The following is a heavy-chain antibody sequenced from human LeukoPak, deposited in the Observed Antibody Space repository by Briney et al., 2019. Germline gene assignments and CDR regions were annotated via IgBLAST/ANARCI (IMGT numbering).Heavy chain of an antibody. V-gene: IGHV4-38-2*02. D-gene: IGHD3-22*01. Sequence: SETLSLTCTVSGYSISSGYYRGWIRQPPGKGLEWIGSIYHSGSTYYNPSLKSRVTISVDTSKNQFSLKLSSVTAADTAVYYCALVINYYDSSGYSFYFDYWGQGTLVTVSS. J-gene: IGHJ4*02. CDR3: ALVINYYDSSGYSFYFDY. CDR2: IYHSGST. CDR1: GYSISSGYY.